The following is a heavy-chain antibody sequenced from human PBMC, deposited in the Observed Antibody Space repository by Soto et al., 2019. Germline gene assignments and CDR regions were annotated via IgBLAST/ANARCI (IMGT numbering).Heavy chain of an antibody. V-gene: IGHV3-48*02. J-gene: IGHJ4*02. CDR1: GFTFSSYS. D-gene: IGHD2-2*01. CDR2: ISSGSTTT. Sequence: PGGSLRLSCEASGFTFSSYSMNWVRQAPGKGLEWVSYISSGSTTTYYADSVKGRFTISRDNAKNSLYLQMNSLRDEDTAVYYCARDHPFPVVPSPKYYYFEYWGPGTLVTV. CDR3: ARDHPFPVVPSPKYYYFEY.